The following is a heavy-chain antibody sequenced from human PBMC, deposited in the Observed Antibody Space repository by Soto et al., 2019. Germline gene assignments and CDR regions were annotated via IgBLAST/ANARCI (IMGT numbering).Heavy chain of an antibody. J-gene: IGHJ6*02. CDR3: ASGITIFGVVPSYGMDV. Sequence: SQTLSLPCVISVYSVSSNSAAWNWSRQSPARGLEWLGRTYYRAKWYNDYAVSVTSRITINTDTSKNQFSLQLNSVTPEDTAVYYCASGITIFGVVPSYGMDVWGQGTTVTVSS. V-gene: IGHV6-1*01. CDR1: VYSVSSNSAA. D-gene: IGHD3-3*01. CDR2: TYYRAKWYN.